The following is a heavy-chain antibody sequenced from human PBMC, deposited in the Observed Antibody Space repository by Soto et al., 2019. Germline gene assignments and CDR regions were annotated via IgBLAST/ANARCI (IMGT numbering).Heavy chain of an antibody. CDR3: TKEKSVMYSGYDAFDI. CDR2: ISSSGTI. Sequence: GGSLRLSCAASGFTFSSYEMDRVRQAPGKGLEWVAYISSSGTILYGDSVKGRFTISRDNADNSLYLQMNSLTAEDTAVYYCTKEKSVMYSGYDAFDIWGRGTMVT. CDR1: GFTFSSYE. D-gene: IGHD5-12*01. V-gene: IGHV3-48*03. J-gene: IGHJ3*02.